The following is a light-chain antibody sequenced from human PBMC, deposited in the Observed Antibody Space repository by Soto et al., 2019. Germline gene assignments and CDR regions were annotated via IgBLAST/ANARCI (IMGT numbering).Light chain of an antibody. Sequence: QSALTQPASVSGSPGQSITISCAGTSSDVGGYKYVSWYQQHPGKAPKLMIYEVSNRPSGVSNRFSGSKSGITASLTISGLQAEDEADYYCNSYTSTYTGVFGTGTKVTVL. CDR2: EVS. CDR1: SSDVGGYKY. J-gene: IGLJ1*01. V-gene: IGLV2-14*01. CDR3: NSYTSTYTGV.